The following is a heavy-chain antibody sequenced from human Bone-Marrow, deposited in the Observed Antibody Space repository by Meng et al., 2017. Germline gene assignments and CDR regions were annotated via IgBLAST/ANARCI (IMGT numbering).Heavy chain of an antibody. CDR2: IYSGGST. D-gene: IGHD6-13*01. CDR1: GFIVSSDY. Sequence: GESLKISCAASGFIVSSDYMHWLRQAPGKGLEWVSVIYSGGSTYYADPVKGRFTISRDNSKNTLYLQMNSLRAEDTAVYYCARDSSYYYYGMDVWGQGTTVTVSS. J-gene: IGHJ6*02. CDR3: ARDSSYYYYGMDV. V-gene: IGHV3-53*01.